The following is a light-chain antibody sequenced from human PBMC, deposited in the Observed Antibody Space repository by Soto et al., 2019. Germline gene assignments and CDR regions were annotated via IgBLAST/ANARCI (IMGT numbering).Light chain of an antibody. J-gene: IGKJ2*01. CDR1: QGISSY. CDR2: DAS. V-gene: IGKV1-39*01. CDR3: QQSDSTPPT. Sequence: DIQMTQSPSSLSASVGDRVTITCRASQGISSYLNWYQQKPGKAPKLLIYDASSLQTGVPSRFSGSGSGTDFTLTISSLQPEDFATYYCQQSDSTPPTFGQGTKLEIK.